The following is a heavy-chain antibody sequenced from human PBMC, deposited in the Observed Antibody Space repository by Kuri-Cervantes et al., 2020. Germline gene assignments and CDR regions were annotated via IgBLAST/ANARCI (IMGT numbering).Heavy chain of an antibody. V-gene: IGHV3-21*01. CDR3: ARDPPQWVLSPGLNDGFEI. J-gene: IGHJ3*02. Sequence: GESLKISCAASGIIFGKSGMSWVRQTPGEGLKWVSSISSSSMYTFYADSVKGRFTISRDNAENSLYLQMNSLRAEDTAVYYCARDPPQWVLSPGLNDGFEIWGQGTMVTVSS. CDR2: ISSSSMYT. D-gene: IGHD1-26*01. CDR1: GIIFGKSG.